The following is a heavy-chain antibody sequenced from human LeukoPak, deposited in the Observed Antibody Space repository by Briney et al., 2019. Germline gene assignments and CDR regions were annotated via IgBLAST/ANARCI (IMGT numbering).Heavy chain of an antibody. CDR2: IYSGGST. D-gene: IGHD5-18*01. Sequence: PGGSLRLSCATSGFTVSSNYMTWVRQAPGKGLEWVSVIYSGGSTYYADSVKGRFTISRDNSRNTLYLQMNSLRAEDTAVYYCASKIQYWGQGTLVTVSS. CDR1: GFTVSSNY. V-gene: IGHV3-53*01. CDR3: ASKIQY. J-gene: IGHJ4*02.